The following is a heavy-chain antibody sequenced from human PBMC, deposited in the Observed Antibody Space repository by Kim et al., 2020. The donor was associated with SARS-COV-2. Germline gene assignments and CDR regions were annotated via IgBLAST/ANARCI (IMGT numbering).Heavy chain of an antibody. CDR2: IYYSGST. J-gene: IGHJ3*02. Sequence: SETLSLTCTVSGGSISSGGYYWSWIRQHPGKGLEWIGYIYYSGSTYYNPSLKSRVTISVDTSKNQFSLKLSSVTAADTAMYYCARASITMIVVVTAFDIWGQGTMVTVSS. D-gene: IGHD3-22*01. V-gene: IGHV4-31*03. CDR1: GGSISSGGYY. CDR3: ARASITMIVVVTAFDI.